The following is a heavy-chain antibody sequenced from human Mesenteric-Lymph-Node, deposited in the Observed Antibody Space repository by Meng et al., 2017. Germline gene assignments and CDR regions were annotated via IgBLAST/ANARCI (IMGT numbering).Heavy chain of an antibody. CDR1: GGSMSSYY. D-gene: IGHD4-23*01. V-gene: IGHV4-59*01. J-gene: IGHJ4*02. CDR2: IYYSGST. CDR3: ARSPVNSFGPNFDY. Sequence: SETLSLTCTVSGGSMSSYYWSWIRQPPGKGLEWIGYIYYSGSTNYNPSLKSRVTISVDTSKNQFSLKLSSVTAADTAVFYFARSPVNSFGPNFDYWGQGTLVTVSS.